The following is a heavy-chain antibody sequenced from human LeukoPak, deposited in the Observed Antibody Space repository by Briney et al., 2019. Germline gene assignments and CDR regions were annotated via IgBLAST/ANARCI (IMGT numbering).Heavy chain of an antibody. CDR2: IYHSGST. J-gene: IGHJ4*02. Sequence: PSETLSLTCAVSGYPISSGYYWGWIRQPPGKGLEWIGSIYHSGSTYYNPSLKSRVTISVDTSKNQFSLKLSSVTAADTAVYYCARGVTYYDFWSGYYRALNFDYWGQGTLVTVSS. D-gene: IGHD3-3*01. CDR3: ARGVTYYDFWSGYYRALNFDY. CDR1: GYPISSGYY. V-gene: IGHV4-38-2*01.